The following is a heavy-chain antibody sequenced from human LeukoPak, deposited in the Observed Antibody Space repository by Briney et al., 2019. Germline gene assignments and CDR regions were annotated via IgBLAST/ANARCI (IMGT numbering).Heavy chain of an antibody. CDR1: GYTFTSYY. V-gene: IGHV1-46*01. D-gene: IGHD6-19*01. J-gene: IGHJ4*02. Sequence: ASVKVSCKASGYTFTSYYMHWVRQAPGQGLEWMGIINPSGGSTSYAQKFQGRVTMTRDRSTSTVYMELSSLRSEDTAVYYCARDWGSSGWYGGVDYWGQGTLVTVSS. CDR2: INPSGGST. CDR3: ARDWGSSGWYGGVDY.